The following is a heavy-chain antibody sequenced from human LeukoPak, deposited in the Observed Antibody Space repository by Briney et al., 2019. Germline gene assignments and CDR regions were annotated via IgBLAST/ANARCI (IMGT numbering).Heavy chain of an antibody. CDR1: GFTFDDYA. Sequence: GGSLRLSCAASGFTFDDYAMHWVRQAPGKGLEWVSGISWDTGSIDYADSVKGRFTTSRDNAKNSLYLQMNSLKAEDTALYYCAKVGVATKHFDYWGQGTLVTVSS. CDR3: AKVGVATKHFDY. J-gene: IGHJ4*02. CDR2: ISWDTGSI. D-gene: IGHD3-10*01. V-gene: IGHV3-9*01.